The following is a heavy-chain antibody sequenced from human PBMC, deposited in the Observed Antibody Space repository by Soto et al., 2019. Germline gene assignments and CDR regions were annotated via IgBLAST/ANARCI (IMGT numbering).Heavy chain of an antibody. Sequence: GESLKISCKGSGYSFTSYWIGWVRQMPGKGLEWMGIIYPGDSDTRYSPSFQGQVTISADKSISTAYLQWSSLKASDTAMYYCARLRSENIVARNDTRYYYYGMDVWGQGTTVTVSS. CDR2: IYPGDSDT. J-gene: IGHJ6*02. CDR3: ARLRSENIVARNDTRYYYYGMDV. V-gene: IGHV5-51*01. D-gene: IGHD6-6*01. CDR1: GYSFTSYW.